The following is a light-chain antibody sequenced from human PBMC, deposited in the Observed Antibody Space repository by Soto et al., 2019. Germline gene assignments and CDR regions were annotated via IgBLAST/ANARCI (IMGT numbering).Light chain of an antibody. CDR1: QSVSSTF. V-gene: IGKV3-20*01. Sequence: EIVLTQSPGTLSLTPGQRATLSCRASQSVSSTFLAWYQQKPGQAPKVLIYGASTRATGIPDRFSGSGSGTDFTLTTIRLEPEDFAMYYCQQYESSRTFGQGTKVE. J-gene: IGKJ1*01. CDR3: QQYESSRT. CDR2: GAS.